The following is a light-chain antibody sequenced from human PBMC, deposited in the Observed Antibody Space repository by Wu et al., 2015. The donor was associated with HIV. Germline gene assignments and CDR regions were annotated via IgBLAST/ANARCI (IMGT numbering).Light chain of an antibody. V-gene: IGKV3-20*01. CDR1: QSVSSTY. CDR3: QQYDSSPLFT. CDR2: GAS. J-gene: IGKJ3*01. Sequence: EVVLTQSPGTLSLSPGERATLSCRASQSVSSTYLAWYQQKPGQAPGLLIYGASSRATGIPDRFSGSGSGTDFTLTISRLEPEDFAVYYCQQYDSSPLFTFGPGTRRGY.